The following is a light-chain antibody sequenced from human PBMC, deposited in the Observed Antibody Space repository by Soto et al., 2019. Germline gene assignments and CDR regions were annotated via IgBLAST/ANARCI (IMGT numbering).Light chain of an antibody. CDR1: QSVSSSY. Sequence: EIVLTQSPGTLSLSPGERATLSCRASQSVSSSYLAWYQQKPGQAPRLLIYGASSRATGIPDRFSGSGSGTDFTLTISRLKPEDFAVYYCQQYGSSPSFGQGTKLEIK. J-gene: IGKJ2*01. V-gene: IGKV3-20*01. CDR2: GAS. CDR3: QQYGSSPS.